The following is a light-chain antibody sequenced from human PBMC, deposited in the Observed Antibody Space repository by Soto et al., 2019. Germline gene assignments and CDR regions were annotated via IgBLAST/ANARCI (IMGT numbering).Light chain of an antibody. CDR1: SSNIGSNY. J-gene: IGLJ2*01. Sequence: QSALTQPPSASGTPGQRVTISCSGSSSNIGSNYVYWYQQLPGTAPKLLIYSNNQRPSGVPDRFSGSKSGTSASLAISGLRSEDEADYYCAAWDDSLSVLVFGGGTKVTVL. V-gene: IGLV1-47*02. CDR3: AAWDDSLSVLV. CDR2: SNN.